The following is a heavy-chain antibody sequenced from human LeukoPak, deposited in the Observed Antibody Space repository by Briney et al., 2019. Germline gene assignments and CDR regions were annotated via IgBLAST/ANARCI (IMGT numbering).Heavy chain of an antibody. V-gene: IGHV1-8*01. CDR3: ATRRVTLYPGGMDV. D-gene: IGHD2-2*01. J-gene: IGHJ6*02. Sequence: ASVKVSCKASGYTFTSYDINWVRQATGQGLEWMGWMNPNSGNTGYAQKFQGRVTMTRNTSISTAYMELSSLRSVDTAVYYCATRRVTLYPGGMDVWGQGTTVTVSS. CDR1: GYTFTSYD. CDR2: MNPNSGNT.